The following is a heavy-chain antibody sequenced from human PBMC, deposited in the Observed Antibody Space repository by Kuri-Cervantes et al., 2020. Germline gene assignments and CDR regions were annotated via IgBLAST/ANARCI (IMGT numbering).Heavy chain of an antibody. CDR3: ARGRRRQWLATYFDY. CDR2: INHSGST. Sequence: SETLSLTCTVSGGSINSGHYNWGWIRQPPGKGLEWIGEINHSGSTNYNPSLKSRVTISIDTSKNQFSLKLSSVTAADTAVYYCARGRRRQWLATYFDYWGQGTLVTVSS. J-gene: IGHJ4*02. D-gene: IGHD6-19*01. V-gene: IGHV4-39*07. CDR1: GGSINSGHYN.